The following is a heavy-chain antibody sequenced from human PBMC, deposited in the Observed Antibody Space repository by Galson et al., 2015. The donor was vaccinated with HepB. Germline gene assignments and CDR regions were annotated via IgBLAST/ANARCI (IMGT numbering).Heavy chain of an antibody. V-gene: IGHV3-7*01. CDR3: ARDLGSSGYYYVDY. D-gene: IGHD3-22*01. CDR2: IKQDGSEK. J-gene: IGHJ4*02. Sequence: SLRLSCAASGFTFSSYWMSWVRQAPGKGLEWVANIKQDGSEKYYVDSVKGRFTISRDNSEKTLYLQMNSLRPEDTAFYYCARDLGSSGYYYVDYWGQGTLVTVSS. CDR1: GFTFSSYW.